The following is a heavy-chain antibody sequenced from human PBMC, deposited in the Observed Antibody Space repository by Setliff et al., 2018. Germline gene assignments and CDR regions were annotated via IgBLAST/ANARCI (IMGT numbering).Heavy chain of an antibody. CDR1: GGSFSDYY. V-gene: IGHV4-34*01. J-gene: IGHJ4*02. D-gene: IGHD6-19*01. Sequence: PSETLSLTCAVYGGSFSDYYWSWIRQPPGKGLEWIGEINHSGDTNYNPSLKSRLTISVDTSKNQFSLRLKSVTAADTAVYYCARGNSRSSVWYVVPHFDYWGQGTLVTVSS. CDR2: INHSGDT. CDR3: ARGNSRSSVWYVVPHFDY.